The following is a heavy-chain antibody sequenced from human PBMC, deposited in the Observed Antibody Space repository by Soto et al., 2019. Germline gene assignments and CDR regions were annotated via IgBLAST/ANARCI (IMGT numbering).Heavy chain of an antibody. Sequence: QLHLVQSGAVVKKPGASVTVSCSASGYPVTAYYMHWVRQAPGRGREWMGGINPATGGGKYTQTFKGRVTMTRDMSTSTVFMELRALMSEASAVFYGARGVAVGVAGCAALDMWSQGTLVTVSS. V-gene: IGHV1-2*02. CDR1: GYPVTAYY. CDR3: ARGVAVGVAGCAALDM. J-gene: IGHJ3*02. D-gene: IGHD3-3*01. CDR2: INPATGGG.